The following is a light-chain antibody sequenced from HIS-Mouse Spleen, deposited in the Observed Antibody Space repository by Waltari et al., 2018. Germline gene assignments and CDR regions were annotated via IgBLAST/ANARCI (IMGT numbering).Light chain of an antibody. CDR1: SLRSYY. J-gene: IGLJ2*01. CDR3: YSTDSSGNHRV. CDR2: GKN. Sequence: SSELTQDPAVSVALGQTVRITCQGDSLRSYYASWYQHKQGQAPVLVIYGKNNRPSGIPDRFSGSSSGNTASLTISGAQVEDEADYYCYSTDSSGNHRVFGGGTKLTVL. V-gene: IGLV3-19*01.